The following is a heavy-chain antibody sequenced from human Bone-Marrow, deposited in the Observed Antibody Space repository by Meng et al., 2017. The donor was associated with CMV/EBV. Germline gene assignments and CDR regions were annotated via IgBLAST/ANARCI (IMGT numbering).Heavy chain of an antibody. D-gene: IGHD5-18*01. J-gene: IGHJ3*02. Sequence: SLKISCAASGFTFSSYAMHWVRQAPGKGLEWVAVISYDGSNKYYADSVKGRFTISRDNSKNTLYLQMNSLRAEDTAVYYCARAYSYDIWGQGTMVTVSS. CDR2: ISYDGSNK. CDR1: GFTFSSYA. CDR3: ARAYSYDI. V-gene: IGHV3-30-3*01.